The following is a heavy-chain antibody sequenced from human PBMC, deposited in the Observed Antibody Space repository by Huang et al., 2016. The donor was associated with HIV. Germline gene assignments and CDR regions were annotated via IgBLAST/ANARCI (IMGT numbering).Heavy chain of an antibody. CDR2: INHLGRP. Sequence: QVHLQQWGAGLLKSAETLSLTCAVYGGSLSGYYWSWLRQTTGKGLELIGEINHLGRPKYNPSLKSVVSISMDGSKKQFSLKLRSSSDADTAVYFWARDATKNPRGWFDPWGQGTLVTVSS. CDR1: GGSLSGYY. J-gene: IGHJ5*02. V-gene: IGHV4-34*02. D-gene: IGHD3-10*01. CDR3: ARDATKNPRGWFDP.